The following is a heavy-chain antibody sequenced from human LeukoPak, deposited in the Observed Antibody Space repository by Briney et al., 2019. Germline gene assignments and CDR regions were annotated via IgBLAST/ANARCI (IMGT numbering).Heavy chain of an antibody. J-gene: IGHJ5*02. CDR2: ISGSGGST. Sequence: GGSLRLSCAASGFTFSSYAMSWVRQAPGKGLVWFSAISGSGGSTYYAASVKGRFTISRDNSKNTLYLQMNSLRAEDTAVYYCAKSAKLGYCSSTSCYGPRNWIDPWGQGTLVTVSS. CDR3: AKSAKLGYCSSTSCYGPRNWIDP. D-gene: IGHD2-2*01. V-gene: IGHV3-23*01. CDR1: GFTFSSYA.